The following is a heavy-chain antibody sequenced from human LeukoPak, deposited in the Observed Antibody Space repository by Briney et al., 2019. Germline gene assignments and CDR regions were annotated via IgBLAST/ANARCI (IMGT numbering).Heavy chain of an antibody. CDR3: ARDLGTRDGYNPPNLFDN. V-gene: IGHV1-69*01. CDR1: GGTFSSYS. CDR2: IIPIFDIT. J-gene: IGHJ4*02. D-gene: IGHD5-24*01. Sequence: SVKVSCKASGGTFSSYSISWVRQAPGQGLEWMGGIIPIFDITNYAQKFQGRVTLTADESTSTAYMELSSPRSDDTAVYYCARDLGTRDGYNPPNLFDNWGQGTLVTVSS.